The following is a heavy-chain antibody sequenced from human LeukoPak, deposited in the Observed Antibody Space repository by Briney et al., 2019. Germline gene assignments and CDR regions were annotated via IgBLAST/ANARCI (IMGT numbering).Heavy chain of an antibody. D-gene: IGHD5-24*01. CDR1: GFTFSTYS. Sequence: KSWGTLRLSCAASGFTFSTYSMHWVRQAPGKGLEWVSSTSSTSTYIYYGDSVKGRFTISRDNATNSLFLHMNSLRAEDTAVYYCATGDGYTYYFGNWGQGTLVTVSS. J-gene: IGHJ4*02. CDR2: TSSTSTYI. CDR3: ATGDGYTYYFGN. V-gene: IGHV3-21*01.